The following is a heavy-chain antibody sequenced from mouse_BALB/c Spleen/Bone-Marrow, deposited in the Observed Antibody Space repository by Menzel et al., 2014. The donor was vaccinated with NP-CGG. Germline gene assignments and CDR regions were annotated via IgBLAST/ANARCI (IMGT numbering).Heavy chain of an antibody. D-gene: IGHD1-1*01. Sequence: EVKLMESGGGLVQPGGSRKLSCAASGFTFSDYGMAWVRQAPGKGPEWVAFISDLAYSICYADTVTGRFTISRENAKNTLYLEMSSLRSEDTAMYYCARLYDSGYGYAMDYWGQGTSVTVSS. CDR3: ARLYDSGYGYAMDY. V-gene: IGHV5-15*02. CDR1: GFTFSDYG. J-gene: IGHJ4*01. CDR2: ISDLAYSI.